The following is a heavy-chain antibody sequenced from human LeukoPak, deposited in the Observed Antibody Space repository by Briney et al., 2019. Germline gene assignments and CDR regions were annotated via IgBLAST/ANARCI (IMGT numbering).Heavy chain of an antibody. J-gene: IGHJ3*02. CDR1: GGTFSSYA. D-gene: IGHD3-22*01. Sequence: SVKVSCKASGGTFSSYAISWVRQAPGQGLEWMGRVIPIFGTTNYAQKFQGRVTITTDESTSTAYMELSSLRSEDTAVYYCARAPDSSGYYWNDAFDIWGQGTMVTVSS. CDR3: ARAPDSSGYYWNDAFDI. V-gene: IGHV1-69*05. CDR2: VIPIFGTT.